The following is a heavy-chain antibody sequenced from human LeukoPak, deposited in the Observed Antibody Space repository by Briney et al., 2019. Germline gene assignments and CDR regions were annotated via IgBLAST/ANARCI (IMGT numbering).Heavy chain of an antibody. CDR3: ARSISYPRMYGLDQFLEWFGAFDI. CDR1: GGTFSSYA. Sequence: ASVKVSCKASGGTFSSYAISWVRQAPGQGLEWMGRIIPILGIANYAQKFQGRVTITADKSTSTAYMELSSLRSEDTAVYYCARSISYPRMYGLDQFLEWFGAFDIWGQGTMVTVSS. D-gene: IGHD3-3*01. J-gene: IGHJ3*02. CDR2: IIPILGIA. V-gene: IGHV1-69*04.